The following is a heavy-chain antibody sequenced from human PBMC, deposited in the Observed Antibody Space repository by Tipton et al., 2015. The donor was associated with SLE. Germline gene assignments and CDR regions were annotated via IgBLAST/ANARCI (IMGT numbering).Heavy chain of an antibody. CDR3: AKDQADGLDY. Sequence: SGFTFSNYGMHWVRQAPGQGLEWVSFIRYDGSNKYYADSVKGRFTISRDKSKNTLYLQMNSLRAEDTAVYYCAKDQADGLDYWGQGTLVTVSS. V-gene: IGHV3-30*02. CDR2: IRYDGSNK. J-gene: IGHJ4*02. CDR1: GFTFSNYG.